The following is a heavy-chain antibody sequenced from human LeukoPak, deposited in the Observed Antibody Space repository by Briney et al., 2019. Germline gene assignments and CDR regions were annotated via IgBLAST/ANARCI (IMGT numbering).Heavy chain of an antibody. CDR3: AKEVGYGSPYFDY. CDR2: ISFDESSE. J-gene: IGHJ4*02. CDR1: GFTFSNYG. Sequence: GGSLRLSCAASGFTFSNYGMHWVRQAPGKGLEWVALISFDESSEYYADSVKGRFSISRDNSKNTLYLQMNNARVDDTAVYYCAKEVGYGSPYFDYWGQGNPGHRLL. D-gene: IGHD5-12*01. V-gene: IGHV3-30*18.